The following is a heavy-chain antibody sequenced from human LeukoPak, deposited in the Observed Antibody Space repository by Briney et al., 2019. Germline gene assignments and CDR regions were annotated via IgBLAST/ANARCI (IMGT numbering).Heavy chain of an antibody. J-gene: IGHJ5*02. Sequence: PSETLSLTCTVSGGSISSGSYYWSWIRQPGGKGLEWIVRIYTSGSTNYNPSLKSRVTISVDTSKNQFSLKLSSVTAADTAVYYCASVRGYSSGWYASGFDPWGQGTLVTVSS. CDR3: ASVRGYSSGWYASGFDP. D-gene: IGHD6-19*01. V-gene: IGHV4-61*02. CDR1: GGSISSGSYY. CDR2: IYTSGST.